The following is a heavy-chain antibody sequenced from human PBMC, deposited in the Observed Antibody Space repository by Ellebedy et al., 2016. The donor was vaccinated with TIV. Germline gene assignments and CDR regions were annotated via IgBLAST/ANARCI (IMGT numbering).Heavy chain of an antibody. CDR3: ARDPVGVGPAFDV. CDR2: ISRASTAI. J-gene: IGHJ3*01. CDR1: GFDCSSNS. Sequence: GESLKISCAASGFDCSSNSMNWVRQAPGKGLEWVSSISRASTAIYYADSVKGRFTISRDNAKRSLYLQMNSLRAEDTAIYYCARDPVGVGPAFDVWGQGTMVTVSS. V-gene: IGHV3-21*04. D-gene: IGHD4-23*01.